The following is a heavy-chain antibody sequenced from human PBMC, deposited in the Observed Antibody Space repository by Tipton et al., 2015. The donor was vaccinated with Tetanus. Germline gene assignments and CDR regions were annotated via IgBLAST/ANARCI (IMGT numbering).Heavy chain of an antibody. J-gene: IGHJ4*02. V-gene: IGHV3-9*01. CDR3: AKAEDYDSSGLNYYFDY. D-gene: IGHD3-22*01. CDR2: ISWNSGSI. CDR1: GFTFDDHA. Sequence: AASGFTFDDHAMHWVRQAPGKGLEWVSGISWNSGSIGYADSVKGRFTISRDNAKNSLYLQMNSLRAEDTALYYCAKAEDYDSSGLNYYFDYWGQGTLVTVSS.